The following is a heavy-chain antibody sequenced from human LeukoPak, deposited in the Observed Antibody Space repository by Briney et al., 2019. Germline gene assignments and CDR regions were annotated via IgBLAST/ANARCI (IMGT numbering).Heavy chain of an antibody. D-gene: IGHD3-16*02. Sequence: GGSLRLSCAASGFTFSDYYMSWIRQAPGKGLEWVSYISSSSSYTNYADSAKGRFTISRDNAKNSLYLQMNSLRAEDTAVYYCASYMITFGGVIVPFDYWGQGTLVTVSS. CDR1: GFTFSDYY. CDR2: ISSSSSYT. J-gene: IGHJ4*02. V-gene: IGHV3-11*06. CDR3: ASYMITFGGVIVPFDY.